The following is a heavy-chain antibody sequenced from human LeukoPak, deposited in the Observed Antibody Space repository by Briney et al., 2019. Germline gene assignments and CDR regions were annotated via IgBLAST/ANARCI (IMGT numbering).Heavy chain of an antibody. Sequence: SETLSLTCTVSGGSVSSSSYYWSWIRQPAGKGLEWIGRLYTSGSTNYNPSLKRRVTISVDTSKNQVSLKLSSVTAADTAVYYCARGVAAAGHFDYWGQGTLVTVSS. V-gene: IGHV4-61*02. D-gene: IGHD6-13*01. CDR2: LYTSGST. J-gene: IGHJ4*02. CDR3: ARGVAAAGHFDY. CDR1: GGSVSSSSYY.